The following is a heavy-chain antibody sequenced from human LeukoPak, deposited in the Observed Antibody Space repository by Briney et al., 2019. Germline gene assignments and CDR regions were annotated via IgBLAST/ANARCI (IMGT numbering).Heavy chain of an antibody. J-gene: IGHJ4*02. D-gene: IGHD3-16*02. V-gene: IGHV1-69*13. CDR3: AFYEYVWGSYRY. CDR2: ILPFLGSP. CDR1: GYTFTSYA. Sequence: ASVKVSCKASGYTFTSYAISWVRQAPGQGLEWMGGILPFLGSPNYAQKFQGRVTITADETTSTAYMELSSLRSDDTAFYYCAFYEYVWGSYRYWGQGTLVTVSS.